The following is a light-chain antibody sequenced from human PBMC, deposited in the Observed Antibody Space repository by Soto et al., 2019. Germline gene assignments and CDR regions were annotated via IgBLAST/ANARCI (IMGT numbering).Light chain of an antibody. CDR2: DAS. CDR3: QQRSNWPLT. V-gene: IGKV3-11*01. Sequence: EIVLTQSPATLYWSTGERATLSCRASQSVSSYLAWYQQKPGQAPRLLIYDASNRATGIPARFSGSGSGTDFTLTISNLEPEDFAVYYCQQRSNWPLTFGGGTKVEIK. J-gene: IGKJ4*01. CDR1: QSVSSY.